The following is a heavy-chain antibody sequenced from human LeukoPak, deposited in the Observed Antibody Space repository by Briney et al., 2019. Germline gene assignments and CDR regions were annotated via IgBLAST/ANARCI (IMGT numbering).Heavy chain of an antibody. D-gene: IGHD1-26*01. V-gene: IGHV4-4*09. J-gene: IGHJ5*02. CDR3: TQRQGPMSGNYDYFDP. CDR1: GGSLSGSY. Sequence: SETLSLTCTVSGGSLSGSYWSWIRQPPGQGLEWIAYIHSGGYTNYNPSLRSRVTISVDTSKNQFSLDVSSLSAADTARYYCTQRQGPMSGNYDYFDPWCQGILVTVSS. CDR2: IHSGGYT.